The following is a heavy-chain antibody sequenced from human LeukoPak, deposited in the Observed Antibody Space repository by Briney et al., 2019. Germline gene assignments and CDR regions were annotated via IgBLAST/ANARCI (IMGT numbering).Heavy chain of an antibody. CDR2: ISSDESRT. CDR3: TANFNY. J-gene: IGHJ4*02. CDR1: GFTFSTYW. Sequence: TGGSLRLSCAASGFTFSTYWMHWVRQVPGKGLVWVSRISSDESRTNYADSVKGRFTISRDNAKNTLYLHMNSLRAEDTAVYYCTANFNYWGQGTLVTVSS. V-gene: IGHV3-74*01.